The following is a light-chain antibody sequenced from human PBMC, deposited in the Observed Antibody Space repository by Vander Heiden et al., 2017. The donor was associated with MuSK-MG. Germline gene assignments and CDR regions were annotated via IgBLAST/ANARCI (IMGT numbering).Light chain of an antibody. V-gene: IGKV1-33*01. J-gene: IGKJ5*01. CDR2: DAS. CDR1: QDISNY. CDR3: QQDDNVPPT. Sequence: DIQMTQSPSSLPASVGDRVTITCQASQDISNYLNWYQHKPGKAPKLLIYDASDLETGVPSRFSGSGAGTDFTFTISSLQPEDVATYYCQQDDNVPPTFGQGTRLEVK.